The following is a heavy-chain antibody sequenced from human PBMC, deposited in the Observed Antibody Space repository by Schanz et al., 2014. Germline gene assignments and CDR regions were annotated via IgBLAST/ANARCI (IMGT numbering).Heavy chain of an antibody. Sequence: QLQLVQSGAEVKKPGSSVKVSCKLSGGTFSSYTISWMRQAPGQGLEWMGKIIPVLNIATYAQRFQGRVSITADTSTNTAYMELSSLTSEDTAVYYCATLDYADSVSWGQGTLVTVSS. D-gene: IGHD4-17*01. CDR3: ATLDYADSVS. CDR2: IIPVLNIA. J-gene: IGHJ5*02. V-gene: IGHV1-69*02. CDR1: GGTFSSYT.